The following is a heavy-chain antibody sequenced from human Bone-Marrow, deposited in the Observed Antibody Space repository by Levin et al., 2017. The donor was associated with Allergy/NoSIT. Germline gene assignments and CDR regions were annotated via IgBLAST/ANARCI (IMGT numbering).Heavy chain of an antibody. CDR2: MNQDGSER. CDR1: GFTFSSDW. V-gene: IGHV3-7*01. CDR3: ARIVIGATNYYFDY. Sequence: PGGSLRLSCAASGFTFSSDWMSWVRQAPGKGLEWVANMNQDGSERYYVDSVRGRFTISRDNAKNSLYLQMDSLRAEDTAVYYCARIVIGATNYYFDYWGQGTRVTVSS. J-gene: IGHJ4*02. D-gene: IGHD5-12*01.